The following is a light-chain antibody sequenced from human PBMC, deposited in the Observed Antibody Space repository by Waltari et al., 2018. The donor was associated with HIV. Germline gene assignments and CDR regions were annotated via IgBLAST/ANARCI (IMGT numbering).Light chain of an antibody. V-gene: IGLV1-44*01. CDR3: ATWDDTLNGVI. CDR2: STN. J-gene: IGLJ2*01. CDR1: SSNIGSNS. Sequence: QSVLTQPPSASGTPWQRVTISCSGGSSNIGSNSVHWYQQLPGTAPRLLLYSTNQRPSRVPDRFSGSKSGTSASLAISGLQSEDEADYYCATWDDTLNGVIFGGGTKLTVL.